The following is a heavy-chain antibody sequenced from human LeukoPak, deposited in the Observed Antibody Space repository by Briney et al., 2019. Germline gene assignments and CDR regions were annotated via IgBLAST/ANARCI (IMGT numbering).Heavy chain of an antibody. V-gene: IGHV3-11*04. J-gene: IGHJ3*02. D-gene: IGHD6-6*01. Sequence: PGGSLRLSCVASGFTFSDYYMSWIRQAPGKGLEWVSYISSSGSTIYYADSVKGRFAISRDNAKNSLYLQMNSLRAEDTAVYYCARGKRWIAARPVFDIWGQGTMVTVSS. CDR1: GFTFSDYY. CDR2: ISSSGSTI. CDR3: ARGKRWIAARPVFDI.